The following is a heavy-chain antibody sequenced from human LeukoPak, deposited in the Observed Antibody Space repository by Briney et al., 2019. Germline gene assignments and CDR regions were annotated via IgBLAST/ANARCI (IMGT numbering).Heavy chain of an antibody. CDR3: ASQLDGTLDS. CDR2: IKEDGSEQ. CDR1: GFTFSRYW. V-gene: IGHV3-7*02. Sequence: PGGSLRLSCAASGFTFSRYWMSWVRQAPGKGLEWVANIKEDGSEQFYVDSVRGRFTISRDNAKDSLFLQMNSLRAEGTAVYYCASQLDGTLDSWGQGTLVTVSS. D-gene: IGHD2-2*01. J-gene: IGHJ4*02.